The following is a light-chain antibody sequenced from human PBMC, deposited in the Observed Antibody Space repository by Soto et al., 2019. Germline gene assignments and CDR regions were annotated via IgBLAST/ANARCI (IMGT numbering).Light chain of an antibody. CDR2: GNS. V-gene: IGLV1-40*01. CDR1: SSNIGAGYD. CDR3: QSYDSSLSGHVV. Sequence: LTQPPSVSGAPGQRVTISCTGSSSNIGAGYDVHWYQQLPGTAPKLLIYGNSNRPSGVPDRFSGSKSGTSASLAITGLQAEDEADYYCQSYDSSLSGHVVFGGGTKLTVL. J-gene: IGLJ2*01.